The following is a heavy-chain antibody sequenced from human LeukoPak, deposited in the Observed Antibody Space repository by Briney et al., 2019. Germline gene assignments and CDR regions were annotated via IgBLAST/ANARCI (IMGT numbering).Heavy chain of an antibody. CDR1: GFTVSSNY. J-gene: IGHJ2*01. D-gene: IGHD3-22*01. V-gene: IGHV3-66*01. CDR2: IYSGGST. Sequence: GGSLRLSCAASGFTVSSNYMSWVRQAPGKGLEWVSVIYSGGSTYYADSVKGRFTISRDNSKNTLYLQMNSLRAEDTAVYYCARDREYYYDSSGSYYFDLWGRGTLVTVSS. CDR3: ARDREYYYDSSGSYYFDL.